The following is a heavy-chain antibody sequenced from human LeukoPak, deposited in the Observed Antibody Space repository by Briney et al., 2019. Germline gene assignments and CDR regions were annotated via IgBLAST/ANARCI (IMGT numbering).Heavy chain of an antibody. Sequence: PSETLSLTCTVSGGSISSYYWSWIRQPAGKGLEWIGRIYSSGSTNYNPSLKSRITMSLDTSKNQFSVKLSSVTAADTAVYYCAREGEGIQLWSNSLNWFDPWGQGTLVTVSS. D-gene: IGHD5-18*01. J-gene: IGHJ5*02. CDR1: GGSISSYY. V-gene: IGHV4-4*07. CDR3: AREGEGIQLWSNSLNWFDP. CDR2: IYSSGST.